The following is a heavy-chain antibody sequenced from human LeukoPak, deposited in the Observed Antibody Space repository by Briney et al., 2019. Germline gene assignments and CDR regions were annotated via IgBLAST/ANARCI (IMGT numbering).Heavy chain of an antibody. CDR1: GFTFSSYV. CDR2: ISYDGSNK. CDR3: AKDFNPVTVTSLMGPDY. J-gene: IGHJ4*02. V-gene: IGHV3-30*18. Sequence: GGSLRLSCAASGFTFSSYVMHWVRQAPGKGLEWVAVISYDGSNKYYADSVKGRFTISRDNSKNTLYLQMNSLRAEDTAVYYCAKDFNPVTVTSLMGPDYWGQGTLVTVSS. D-gene: IGHD4-17*01.